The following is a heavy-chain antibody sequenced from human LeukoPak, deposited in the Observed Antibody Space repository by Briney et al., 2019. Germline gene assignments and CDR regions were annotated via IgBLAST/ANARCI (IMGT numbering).Heavy chain of an antibody. Sequence: ASVKVSCKASGYTFTSYYMHWVRHAPGQGLEWMGWINPNSGGTNYAQKLQGRVTMTTDTSTSTAYMELRSLRSDDTAVYYCARDVVGATRYYYYGMDVWGQGTTVTVSS. D-gene: IGHD1-26*01. CDR1: GYTFTSYY. J-gene: IGHJ6*02. V-gene: IGHV1-2*02. CDR2: INPNSGGT. CDR3: ARDVVGATRYYYYGMDV.